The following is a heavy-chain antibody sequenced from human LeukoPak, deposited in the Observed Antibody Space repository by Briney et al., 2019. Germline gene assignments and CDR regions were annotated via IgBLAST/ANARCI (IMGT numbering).Heavy chain of an antibody. D-gene: IGHD4-23*01. CDR1: GYTFTSYG. Sequence: ASVTVSCTASGYTFTSYGISWVRQAPGQGLEWMGWISGYNGNTKYAQKLQGRVTTTTDTSTSTAYMELRSLRSDDTAVYYCAITSYGGIDYWGQGTLVTVSS. J-gene: IGHJ4*02. CDR3: AITSYGGIDY. V-gene: IGHV1-18*01. CDR2: ISGYNGNT.